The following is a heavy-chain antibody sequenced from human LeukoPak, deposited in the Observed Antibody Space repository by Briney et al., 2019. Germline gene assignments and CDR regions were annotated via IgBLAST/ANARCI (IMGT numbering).Heavy chain of an antibody. CDR3: ARVGFWASFGY. V-gene: IGHV3-74*01. J-gene: IGHJ4*02. CDR1: GFTFNNYW. CDR2: TNTHGTSA. D-gene: IGHD2-2*03. Sequence: GGSLRLSCAASGFTFNNYWMHWVRQAPGKGLVWVARTNTHGTSANYADSVKGRFIISRDNANNTLYLQMNGLRDEDTGVYYCARVGFWASFGYWGQGTLVTVSS.